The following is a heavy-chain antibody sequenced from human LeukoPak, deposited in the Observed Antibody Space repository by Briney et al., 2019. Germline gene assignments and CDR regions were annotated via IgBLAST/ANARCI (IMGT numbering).Heavy chain of an antibody. Sequence: SETLSLTCTVSGGSITSYYWSWIRQPPGKGLEWIGSIYYSGSTYYNPSLKSRVTISVDTSKNQFSLKLSSVTAADTAVYYCATTAVGATHDAFDIWGQGTMVTVSS. CDR2: IYYSGST. D-gene: IGHD1-26*01. CDR3: ATTAVGATHDAFDI. J-gene: IGHJ3*02. V-gene: IGHV4-59*05. CDR1: GGSITSYY.